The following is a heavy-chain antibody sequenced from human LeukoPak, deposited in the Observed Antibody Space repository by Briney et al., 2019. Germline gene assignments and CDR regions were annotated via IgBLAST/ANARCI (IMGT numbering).Heavy chain of an antibody. CDR1: GFTFSSYA. CDR2: ISYDGSNK. CDR3: ARDTYRDCGGSCYPYY. D-gene: IGHD2-15*01. Sequence: PGGSLRLSCAASGFTFSSYAMHWVRRAPGKGLEWVAVISYDGSNKYYADSVKGRFTISRDNSKNTLYLQMNSLRAEDTAVYYCARDTYRDCGGSCYPYYWGQGTLVTVSS. V-gene: IGHV3-30-3*01. J-gene: IGHJ4*02.